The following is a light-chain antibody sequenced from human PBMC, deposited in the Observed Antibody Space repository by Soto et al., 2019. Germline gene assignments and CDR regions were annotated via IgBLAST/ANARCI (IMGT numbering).Light chain of an antibody. CDR1: QTVRNNY. CDR2: DAS. J-gene: IGKJ1*01. CDR3: QHYGGVWT. V-gene: IGKV3-20*01. Sequence: EFVLTQSPGTLSLSPGERATLSCRASQTVRNNYLAWYQQKPGQAPRLLIYDASNRATGIPARFSGSGSATEFILTISSLQPDDFATYHCQHYGGVWTFGQGTKVDNK.